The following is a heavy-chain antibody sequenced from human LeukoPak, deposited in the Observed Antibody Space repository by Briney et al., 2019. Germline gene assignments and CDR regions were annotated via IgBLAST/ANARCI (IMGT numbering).Heavy chain of an antibody. Sequence: SETLSLTCTVSGGSISSSGYYWGWIRQPPGKGLEWIGSMYYSGSTYYNPSLKSRVTISVDTSKNQFSLKLSSVTAADTAVYYCARHEQQLIGGFDYWGQGTLVTVSS. J-gene: IGHJ4*02. CDR1: GGSISSSGYY. CDR2: MYYSGST. D-gene: IGHD6-13*01. V-gene: IGHV4-39*01. CDR3: ARHEQQLIGGFDY.